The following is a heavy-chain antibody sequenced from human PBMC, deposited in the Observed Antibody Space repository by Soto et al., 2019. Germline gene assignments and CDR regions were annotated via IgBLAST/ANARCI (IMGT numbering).Heavy chain of an antibody. D-gene: IGHD3-22*01. CDR3: ARVWSPYYYDSSGYASDAFDI. V-gene: IGHV1-18*01. J-gene: IGHJ3*02. CDR2: ISAYNGNT. Sequence: SVKVSCTASAYTFTSYGISWVRQAPGQGLGWMGWISAYNGNTNYAQKLQGRVTMTTDTSTSTAYMELRSLRSDDTAVYYCARVWSPYYYDSSGYASDAFDIWGQGTMVTV. CDR1: AYTFTSYG.